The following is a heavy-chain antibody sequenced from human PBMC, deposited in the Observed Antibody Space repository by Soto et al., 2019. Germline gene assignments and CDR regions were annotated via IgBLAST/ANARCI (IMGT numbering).Heavy chain of an antibody. D-gene: IGHD3-9*01. V-gene: IGHV1-18*01. CDR2: ISAYNGNT. J-gene: IGHJ5*02. CDR1: GYTFTSYG. Sequence: ASVKVSCKASGYTFTSYGISWVRQAPGQGLEWTGWISAYNGNTNYAQKHKGRATMTTDTSTSTAYMELRSLRSDDTAVYYFARDAGFDYDILTGYPNWFDPWGQGTLVTVSS. CDR3: ARDAGFDYDILTGYPNWFDP.